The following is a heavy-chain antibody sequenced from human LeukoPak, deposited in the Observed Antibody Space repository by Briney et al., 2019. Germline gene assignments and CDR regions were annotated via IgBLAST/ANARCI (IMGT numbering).Heavy chain of an antibody. J-gene: IGHJ6*02. CDR1: GGSISSSNW. CDR2: IYHSGST. V-gene: IGHV4-4*02. D-gene: IGHD5-12*01. Sequence: SETLSLTCAVSGGSISSSNWWSWVRPPPGKGLEWIGEIYHSGSTNYNPSLKSRVTISVDKSKNQFSLKLSSVTAADTAVYYCARGVATITYYYGMDVWGQGTTVTVSS. CDR3: ARGVATITYYYGMDV.